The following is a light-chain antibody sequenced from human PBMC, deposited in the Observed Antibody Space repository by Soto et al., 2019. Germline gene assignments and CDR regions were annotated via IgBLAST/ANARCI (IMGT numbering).Light chain of an antibody. CDR2: KDS. J-gene: IGLJ2*01. V-gene: IGLV3-16*01. Sequence: SYELTQPPSVSVSLGQMARITCSGEALPKKYAYWYQQKPGQFPVLVIYKDSERPSGIPERFSGSSSGTIVTLTISGVQAEDEADYYCLSADSRVVFGGGTKPTVL. CDR1: ALPKKY. CDR3: LSADSRVV.